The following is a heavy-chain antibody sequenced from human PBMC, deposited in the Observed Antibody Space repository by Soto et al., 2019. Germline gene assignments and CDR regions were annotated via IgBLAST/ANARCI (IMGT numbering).Heavy chain of an antibody. Sequence: SETLSLTCAVYGESFIGYYWTWIRQPPGKGLEWIGEINHRGSANYNPSLKSRVTISVDTSNNQFSLKLSSVTAADTSVYYCARTDIVTTNCFDPWGQGTLVTVSS. J-gene: IGHJ5*02. CDR3: ARTDIVTTNCFDP. CDR1: GESFIGYY. V-gene: IGHV4-34*01. D-gene: IGHD5-12*01. CDR2: INHRGSA.